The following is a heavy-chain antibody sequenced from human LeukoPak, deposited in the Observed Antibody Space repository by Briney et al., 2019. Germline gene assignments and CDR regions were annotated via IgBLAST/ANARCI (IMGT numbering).Heavy chain of an antibody. Sequence: SSGTLSLTCAVSGDSISSRNWWSWVRQPPGKGLEWVSVIYSGGSTYYADSVKGRFTISRDNSKNTLYLQMGSLRAEDMAIYYCATAVSPSGSYYYDYWGQGTLVTVSS. CDR3: ATAVSPSGSYYYDY. CDR1: GDSISSRNW. V-gene: IGHV3-66*02. J-gene: IGHJ4*02. CDR2: IYSGGST. D-gene: IGHD1-26*01.